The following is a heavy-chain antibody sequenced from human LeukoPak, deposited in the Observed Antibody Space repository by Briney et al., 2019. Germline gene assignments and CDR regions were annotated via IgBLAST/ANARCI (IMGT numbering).Heavy chain of an antibody. CDR1: GFTFSSYW. J-gene: IGHJ4*02. CDR3: ARGGTTVTARDYFDY. Sequence: GGSLRLSCAASGFTFSSYWMSWVRQAPGKGLEWVANIKQDGSEQYYVDSVKGRLTISRDNAKNSLYLQMISLRAEDTAVYYCARGGTTVTARDYFDYWGQGTLVTVSS. CDR2: IKQDGSEQ. D-gene: IGHD4-11*01. V-gene: IGHV3-7*01.